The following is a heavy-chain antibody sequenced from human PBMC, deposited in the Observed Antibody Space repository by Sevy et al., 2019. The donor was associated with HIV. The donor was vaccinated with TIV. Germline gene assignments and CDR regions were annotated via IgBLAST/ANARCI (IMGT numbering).Heavy chain of an antibody. D-gene: IGHD3-22*01. Sequence: GGSLRLSCAASGFTFSSYGMHWVRQAPGKGLEWVAVISYDGSNKYYADSVKGRFTISRDNSKNTLYLQMNSLRAEDTAVYYCAKDHYYDSSGYSKPEYYYYYGMDVWGQWTTVTVSS. CDR1: GFTFSSYG. CDR3: AKDHYYDSSGYSKPEYYYYYGMDV. J-gene: IGHJ6*02. CDR2: ISYDGSNK. V-gene: IGHV3-30*18.